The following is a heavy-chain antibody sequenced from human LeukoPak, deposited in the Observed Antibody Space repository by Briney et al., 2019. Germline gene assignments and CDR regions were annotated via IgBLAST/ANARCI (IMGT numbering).Heavy chain of an antibody. CDR3: TRRDGSYAFDI. V-gene: IGHV3-73*01. CDR1: GFTFSGSA. CDR2: IRSKANSYAT. Sequence: GGSLRLSCAASGFTFSGSAMHWVRQASGKGLEWVGRIRSKANSYATAYAASVKGRFTISRDDSKNTAYLQMNSLKTEDTAVYYCTRRDGSYAFDIWGQGTMVTVSS. J-gene: IGHJ3*02. D-gene: IGHD5-24*01.